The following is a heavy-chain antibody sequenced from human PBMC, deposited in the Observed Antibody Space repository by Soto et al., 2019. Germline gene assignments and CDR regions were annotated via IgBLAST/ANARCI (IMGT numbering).Heavy chain of an antibody. CDR3: AHRRAYCGGDCSSDY. CDR2: IYWDDDK. Sequence: QITLKESGPTLVKPTQTLTLTCTFSGFSLSTSGVGVGWIRQPPGKALEWLALIYWDDDKRYSPSLKSRLTIXXDXSTXQVVLTMTNMDSVDTATYYCAHRRAYCGGDCSSDYWGQGTLVTVSS. CDR1: GFSLSTSGVG. V-gene: IGHV2-5*02. D-gene: IGHD2-21*02. J-gene: IGHJ4*02.